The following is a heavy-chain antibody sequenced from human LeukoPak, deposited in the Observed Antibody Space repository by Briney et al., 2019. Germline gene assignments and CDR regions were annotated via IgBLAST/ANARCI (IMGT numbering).Heavy chain of an antibody. V-gene: IGHV3-33*03. CDR1: GFTFSNYG. Sequence: GRSLRLSCAASGFTFSNYGMHWVRQTAGKGLDWVAVIWHDGSIKYYADSVRGQFTISRDNSMNTVYLQMNSLRAEDTAVYYCANVRQFTAATGTGLAYWGQGTLVTVSS. CDR3: ANVRQFTAATGTGLAY. D-gene: IGHD6-13*01. J-gene: IGHJ4*02. CDR2: IWHDGSIK.